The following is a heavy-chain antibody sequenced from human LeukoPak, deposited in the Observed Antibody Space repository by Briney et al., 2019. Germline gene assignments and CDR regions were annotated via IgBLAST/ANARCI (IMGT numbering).Heavy chain of an antibody. Sequence: SETLSLTCAVSGGSISSGNWWTWFRQSPGKGLEWIGEIHHGGTTSYNPSLKSRVTISVDKPKNQFSLKLSSVTAADTAMYYCAKSDGYGLIDYLGQGTLVTVSS. CDR2: IHHGGTT. V-gene: IGHV4-4*02. CDR3: AKSDGYGLIDY. D-gene: IGHD2-21*02. J-gene: IGHJ4*02. CDR1: GGSISSGNW.